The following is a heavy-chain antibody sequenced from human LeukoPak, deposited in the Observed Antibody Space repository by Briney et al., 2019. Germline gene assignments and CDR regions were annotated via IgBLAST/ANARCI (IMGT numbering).Heavy chain of an antibody. CDR2: INPNSGGT. V-gene: IGHV1-2*02. Sequence: ASVKVSCKASAYTFTGYYIHWVRQAPGQGLEWMGWINPNSGGTNYAQKFQGRVTMTRDTSISTAYMELSRLRSDDTAVYYCARIVERYYYYYMDVWGKGTTVTVSS. CDR3: ARIVERYYYYYMDV. J-gene: IGHJ6*03. D-gene: IGHD3-22*01. CDR1: AYTFTGYY.